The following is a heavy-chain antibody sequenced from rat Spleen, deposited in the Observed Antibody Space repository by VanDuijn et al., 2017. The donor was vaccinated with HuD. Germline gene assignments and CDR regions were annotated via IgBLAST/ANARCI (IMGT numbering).Heavy chain of an antibody. J-gene: IGHJ1*01. CDR3: ARAVPLFGYNWYFDF. CDR1: DYSITSNY. Sequence: EVQLQESGPGLVKPSQSLSLTCSVTDYSITSNYWGWIRKFPGNKVEWMGYINSAGSTNYNPSLSSRISISRDTFKNQFFLQLNSVTTEDTATYYCARAVPLFGYNWYFDFWGPGTMVTVSS. D-gene: IGHD1-4*01. V-gene: IGHV3-3*01. CDR2: INSAGST.